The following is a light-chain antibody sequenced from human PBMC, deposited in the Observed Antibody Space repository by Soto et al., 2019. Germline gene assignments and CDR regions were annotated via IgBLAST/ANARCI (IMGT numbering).Light chain of an antibody. V-gene: IGKV3-11*01. CDR1: QSVSSY. CDR3: QQRSNVFT. Sequence: EIELTQSPATLSLSPGERATISCRASQSVSSYLAWYQQKPGQAPRLLIYDASNRATGIPARFSGSGSGTDFTLTISRLEHEDFAVYYCQQRSNVFTFGPGTKVDIK. J-gene: IGKJ3*01. CDR2: DAS.